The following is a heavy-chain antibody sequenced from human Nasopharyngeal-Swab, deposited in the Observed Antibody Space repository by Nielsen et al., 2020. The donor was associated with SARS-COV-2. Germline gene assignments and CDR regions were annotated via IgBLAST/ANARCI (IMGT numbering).Heavy chain of an antibody. J-gene: IGHJ4*02. CDR1: GFTFSSYA. D-gene: IGHD6-19*01. V-gene: IGHV3-23*01. Sequence: GESLKISCAASGFTFSSYAMSWVRQAPGKGLEWVSAISGSGGSTYYADPVKGRFTISRDNSKNTLYLQMNSLRAEDTAVYYCAKDLAVASPWGYWGQGTLVTVSS. CDR2: ISGSGGST. CDR3: AKDLAVASPWGY.